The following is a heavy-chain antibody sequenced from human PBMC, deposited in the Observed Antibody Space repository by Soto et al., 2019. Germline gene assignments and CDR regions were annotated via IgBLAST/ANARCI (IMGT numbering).Heavy chain of an antibody. CDR2: IYYSGST. V-gene: IGHV4-59*01. CDR3: ARDTRNYDYVWGSYRSQDYYYYGMDV. D-gene: IGHD3-16*02. CDR1: GGSISSYY. J-gene: IGHJ6*02. Sequence: KTSETLSLTCTVSGGSISSYYCSWIRQPPGKGLEWIGYIYYSGSTNYNPSLKSRVTISVDTSKNQFSLKLSSVTAADTAVYYCARDTRNYDYVWGSYRSQDYYYYGMDVWGQGTTVTVSS.